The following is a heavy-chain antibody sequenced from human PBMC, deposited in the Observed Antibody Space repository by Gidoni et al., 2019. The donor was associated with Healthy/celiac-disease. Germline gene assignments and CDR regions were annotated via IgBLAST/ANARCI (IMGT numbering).Heavy chain of an antibody. CDR3: ARDVGWFGELHYYFDY. J-gene: IGHJ4*02. V-gene: IGHV1-2*02. D-gene: IGHD3-10*01. CDR1: GYTFTGYY. Sequence: QVQLVQSGAEVKKPGASVKVSCKASGYTFTGYYMHWVRQAPGQGLEWMGWINPNSGGTNYAQKFQGRVTMTRDTSISTAYMELSRLRSDDTAVYYCARDVGWFGELHYYFDYWGQGTLVTVSS. CDR2: INPNSGGT.